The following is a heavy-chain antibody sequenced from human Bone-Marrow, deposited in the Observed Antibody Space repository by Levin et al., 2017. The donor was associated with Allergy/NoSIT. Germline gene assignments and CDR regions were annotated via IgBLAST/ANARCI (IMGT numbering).Heavy chain of an antibody. V-gene: IGHV3-9*01. CDR2: ISWNSGDI. D-gene: IGHD2/OR15-2a*01. Sequence: PGGSLRLSCTVSGFTFDHYAMHWVRQAPGKGLEWVSGISWNSGDIDYADSVKGRFTISRDNGKNSLYLQMNSLRAEDTAFYFCAKDYFVGSTTRLLDHWGQGTLVTVSS. CDR3: AKDYFVGSTTRLLDH. J-gene: IGHJ4*02. CDR1: GFTFDHYA.